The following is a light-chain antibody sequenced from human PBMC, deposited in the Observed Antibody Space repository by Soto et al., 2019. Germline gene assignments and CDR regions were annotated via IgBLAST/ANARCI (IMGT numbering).Light chain of an antibody. Sequence: QSVLTQPPSASGSPGQSVSISCSGGSRDVGCSNYVSGYQVKPGKAPKLIIYEVNRRPEGAPYRFSGSKSGNTASLTVSGLQAEDEGDYYRFSYADSNNFVFGSGTKVTVL. CDR3: FSYADSNNFV. J-gene: IGLJ1*01. CDR1: SRDVGCSNY. V-gene: IGLV2-8*01. CDR2: EVN.